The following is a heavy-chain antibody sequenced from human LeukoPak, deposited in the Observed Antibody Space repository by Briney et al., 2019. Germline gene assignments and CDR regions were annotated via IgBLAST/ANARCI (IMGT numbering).Heavy chain of an antibody. V-gene: IGHV3-48*04. CDR3: AREVGASEFDH. CDR1: GFTYSNYN. CDR2: ISSSSSTI. D-gene: IGHD1-26*01. J-gene: IGHJ4*02. Sequence: GGSLRLSCAASGFTYSNYNMNWVRRAPGKGLEWVSYISSSSSTIYYADSVKGRFTISRDNAKNSLYLQMNSLRAEDTAVYYCAREVGASEFDHWGQGNLVTVSS.